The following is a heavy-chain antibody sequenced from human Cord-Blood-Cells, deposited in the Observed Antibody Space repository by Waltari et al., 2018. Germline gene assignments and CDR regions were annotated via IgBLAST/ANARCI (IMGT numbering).Heavy chain of an antibody. V-gene: IGHV1-2*02. CDR3: ARGIVGATDAFDI. J-gene: IGHJ3*02. CDR1: GYTFTGYY. D-gene: IGHD1-26*01. Sequence: QVQLVQSGAEVKKPGASVKVSCKASGYTFTGYYMHWVRQAPGQGLEWRGWINRNSGGTNYAQKVQGRVTMTRDTAISTAYMERGRLGSDDTAVYYCARGIVGATDAFDIWGQGTMVTVSS. CDR2: INRNSGGT.